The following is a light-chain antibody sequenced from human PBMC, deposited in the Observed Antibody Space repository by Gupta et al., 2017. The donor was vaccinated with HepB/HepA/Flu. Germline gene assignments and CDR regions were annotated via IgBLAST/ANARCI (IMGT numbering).Light chain of an antibody. V-gene: IGLV1-44*01. CDR1: SSNIGSNA. CDR2: NNN. Sequence: QSVLTQPPSASGTPGQRVTISCSGSSSNIGSNAVNWYQQLPRTAPKLLIYNNNQRPSGVPDRFSGSKSGTSASLDISGLQSQDEADYYCAAWDDSLNAYVFATGTKVTVL. J-gene: IGLJ1*01. CDR3: AAWDDSLNAYV.